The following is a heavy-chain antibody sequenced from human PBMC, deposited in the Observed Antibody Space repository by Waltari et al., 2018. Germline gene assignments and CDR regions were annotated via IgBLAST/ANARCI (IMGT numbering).Heavy chain of an antibody. J-gene: IGHJ4*02. D-gene: IGHD2-21*02. CDR3: ANGLCGSDCYLLFH. Sequence: QVQLVESGGGVVQPGRSLRLSCAASGFTFNSSGMHWIRQAPGKGREWVAVTSNDGTNKHYADSVRGRFTISRDNSKNTVYLQMNSLRTEDTAVYYCANGLCGSDCYLLFHWGQGTLVTVSS. CDR2: TSNDGTNK. CDR1: GFTFNSSG. V-gene: IGHV3-30*18.